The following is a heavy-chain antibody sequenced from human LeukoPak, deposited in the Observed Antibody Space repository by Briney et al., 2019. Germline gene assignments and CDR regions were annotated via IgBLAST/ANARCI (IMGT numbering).Heavy chain of an antibody. CDR3: ARDHDYGDSDY. V-gene: IGHV3-48*03. CDR1: GFTFSSYE. D-gene: IGHD4-17*01. CDR2: ISSSGSTI. Sequence: PGGSLRLSCAASGFTFSSYEMNWVRQAPGKGLEWVLYISSSGSTIYYADSVKGRFTISRDNAKNSLYLQMNSLRAEDTAVYYCARDHDYGDSDYWGQGTLVTVSS. J-gene: IGHJ4*02.